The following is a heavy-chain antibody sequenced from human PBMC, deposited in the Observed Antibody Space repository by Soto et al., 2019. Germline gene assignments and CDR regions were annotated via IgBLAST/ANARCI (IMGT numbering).Heavy chain of an antibody. Sequence: SETLSLTCTVSGGSISGSIYYWGWIRQPPGKGLEWIGSIYYSGSTYYNPSLKSRVTISVDTSKNQFSLKLSSVTAADTAVYYCARPLYDFWSGYYHHWFDPWGQGTLVTVSS. V-gene: IGHV4-39*01. J-gene: IGHJ5*02. D-gene: IGHD3-3*01. CDR1: GGSISGSIYY. CDR3: ARPLYDFWSGYYHHWFDP. CDR2: IYYSGST.